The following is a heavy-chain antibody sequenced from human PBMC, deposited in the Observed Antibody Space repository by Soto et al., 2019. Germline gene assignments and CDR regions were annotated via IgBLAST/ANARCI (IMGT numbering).Heavy chain of an antibody. Sequence: SETLSLTCAVYGASLSGNYCNWLRQPPGKGLEWIGEINHSGNTNYNPSLRSRVTISIDTSKNQLSLNLRSVSAADTAVYYCARGRDEFDAWGQGTPVTVSS. CDR3: ARGRDEFDA. V-gene: IGHV4-34*01. CDR1: GASLSGNY. CDR2: INHSGNT. J-gene: IGHJ5*02.